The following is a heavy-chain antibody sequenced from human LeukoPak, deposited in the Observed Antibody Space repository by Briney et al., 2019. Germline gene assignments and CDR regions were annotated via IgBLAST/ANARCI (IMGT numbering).Heavy chain of an antibody. D-gene: IGHD3-22*01. V-gene: IGHV4-34*01. CDR1: GGSFSGDY. Sequence: PSETLSLTCAVYGGSFSGDYWSWIRQPPGKGLEWIGEINHSGSTNYNPSLKSRVTISVDTSKNQFSLKLSSVTAADTAVYYCARADDTDAFDIWGQGTMVTVSS. J-gene: IGHJ3*02. CDR2: INHSGST. CDR3: ARADDTDAFDI.